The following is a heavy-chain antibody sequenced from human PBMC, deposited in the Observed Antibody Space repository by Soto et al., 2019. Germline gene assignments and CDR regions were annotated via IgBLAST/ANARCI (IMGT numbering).Heavy chain of an antibody. CDR3: ARGSVGSGWKFDY. V-gene: IGHV4-59*13. J-gene: IGHJ4*02. CDR1: GDSIRSYF. Sequence: SETLSLTCTVSGDSIRSYFCSWIRQPPGKGLEWIGYISYSVATNYNPSLKSRVTISVDTSKNQFSLKLNSVTAADTAVYYCARGSVGSGWKFDYWDQGTLVTVSS. D-gene: IGHD3-22*01. CDR2: ISYSVAT.